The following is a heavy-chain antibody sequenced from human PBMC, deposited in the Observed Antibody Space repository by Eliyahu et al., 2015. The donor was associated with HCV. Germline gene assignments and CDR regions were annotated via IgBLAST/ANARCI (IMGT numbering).Heavy chain of an antibody. CDR3: ARDIHTALDP. V-gene: IGHV3-72*01. CDR2: ITNKPXNYKT. CDR1: GFXFTDYY. Sequence: EVQMVESGGGLVQPGGSLRLSCVGSGFXFTDYYMXWVRQAPGKGLEWIGRITNKPXNYKTECAASVKGRFTISRDDSKNSLYLQMNSLETEDTAVYYCARDIHTALDPWGQGTLVTVSS. D-gene: IGHD2-2*02. J-gene: IGHJ5*02.